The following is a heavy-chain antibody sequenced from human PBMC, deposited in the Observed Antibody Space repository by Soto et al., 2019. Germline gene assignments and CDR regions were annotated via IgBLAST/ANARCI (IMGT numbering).Heavy chain of an antibody. CDR2: INAGNGNT. J-gene: IGHJ4*02. Sequence: ASVKVSCTAYGYTFTNSGMRWVLQALGDRIEWMGWINAGNGNTKYSQKFQGRVTITRDTSTSTAYMQLSSLRSEDTALYYGARASLDNVSTSLYCWGQG. CDR3: ARASLDNVSTSLYC. V-gene: IGHV1-3*01. CDR1: GYTFTNSG. D-gene: IGHD6-6*01.